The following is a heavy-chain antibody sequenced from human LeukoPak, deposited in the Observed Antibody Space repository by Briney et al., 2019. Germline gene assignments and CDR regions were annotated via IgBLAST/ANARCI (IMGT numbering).Heavy chain of an antibody. J-gene: IGHJ4*02. CDR1: GFTFSTFA. D-gene: IGHD2-8*02. CDR2: IFPSGGEI. Sequence: GGSLRLSCEASGFTFSTFAMSWVRQPPGRGLEWVSSIFPSGGEIHYANSVRGRFTISRDNSKSTLSLQMNSLRAEDTAIYYCATYRQVLLPFESWGQGTLVTVSS. V-gene: IGHV3-23*01. CDR3: ATYRQVLLPFES.